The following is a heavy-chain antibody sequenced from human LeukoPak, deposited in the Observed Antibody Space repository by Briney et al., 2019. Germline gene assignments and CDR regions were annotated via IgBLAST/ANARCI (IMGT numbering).Heavy chain of an antibody. CDR3: ARLGLDCSSTSCYRGSLYYYYYMDV. CDR2: IYYSGIT. J-gene: IGHJ6*03. CDR1: GGSISSYY. Sequence: PSETLSLTCTVSGGSISSYYWTWIRQPPGKGLEWIGYIYYSGITNYNPSLKSRISTSVDTSKNQFYLKLNSVTAADTAVYYCARLGLDCSSTSCYRGSLYYYYYMDVWGKGTTVTVSS. V-gene: IGHV4-59*01. D-gene: IGHD2-2*02.